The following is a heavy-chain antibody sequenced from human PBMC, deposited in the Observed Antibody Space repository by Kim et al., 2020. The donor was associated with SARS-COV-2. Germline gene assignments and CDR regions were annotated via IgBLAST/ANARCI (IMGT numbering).Heavy chain of an antibody. J-gene: IGHJ5*02. CDR2: IYPGDSDT. CDR1: GYSFTSYW. V-gene: IGHV5-51*01. CDR3: ARHGPRYGSSSNWFDP. Sequence: GESLKISCKGSGYSFTSYWIGWVRQMPGKGLEWMGIIYPGDSDTRYSPSFQGQVTISADKSISTAYLQWSSLKASDTAMYYCARHGPRYGSSSNWFDPWGQGTLVTVSS. D-gene: IGHD6-13*01.